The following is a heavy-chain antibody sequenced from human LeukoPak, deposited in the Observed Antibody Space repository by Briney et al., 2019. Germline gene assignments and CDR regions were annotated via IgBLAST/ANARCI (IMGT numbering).Heavy chain of an antibody. CDR3: ARDIGGYSSGWYCFDY. CDR2: ISAYNGST. V-gene: IGHV1-18*01. CDR1: GYTFSSYG. D-gene: IGHD6-19*01. J-gene: IGHJ4*02. Sequence: ASVKVSCKSSGYTFSSYGIIWVRQAPGQGLEWMGWISAYNGSTNYAQKLQGRVTMTTDTSTRTAYMELRSLRSVDTAVYYCARDIGGYSSGWYCFDYWGQGTLVTVSS.